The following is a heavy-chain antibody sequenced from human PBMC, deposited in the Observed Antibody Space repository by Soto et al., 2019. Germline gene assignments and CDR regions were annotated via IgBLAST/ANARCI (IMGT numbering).Heavy chain of an antibody. J-gene: IGHJ3*02. CDR2: IIPIFGTA. V-gene: IGHV1-69*01. CDR3: ARGSSVAATSPWDAFDI. Sequence: QVQLVQSGAEVKKPGSSVKVSCKASGGTFSSYAISWVRQAPGQGLEWMGGIIPIFGTANYAQKFQGRVTITADESTSTAYMELSSLRSEDTAVYYCARGSSVAATSPWDAFDIWGQGTMVTVSS. D-gene: IGHD1-26*01. CDR1: GGTFSSYA.